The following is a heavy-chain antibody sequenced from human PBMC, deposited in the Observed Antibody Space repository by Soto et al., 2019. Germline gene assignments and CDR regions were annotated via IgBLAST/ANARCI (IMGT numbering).Heavy chain of an antibody. CDR3: AREVGYYDSSGYPSGY. V-gene: IGHV4-30-4*01. Sequence: SETLSLTCAVYGGSFSGYYWSWIRQPPGKGLEWIGYIYYSGSTYYNPSLKSRVTISVDTSKNQFSLKLSSVTAADTAVYYCAREVGYYDSSGYPSGYWGQGTLVTVSS. CDR1: GGSFSGYY. J-gene: IGHJ4*02. CDR2: IYYSGST. D-gene: IGHD3-22*01.